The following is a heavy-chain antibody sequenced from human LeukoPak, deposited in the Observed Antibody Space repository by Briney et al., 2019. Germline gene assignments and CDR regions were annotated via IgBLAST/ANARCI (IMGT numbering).Heavy chain of an antibody. Sequence: GGSLRLSCAASGFTFSSYAMSWVRQAPGKGLEWVSSISSSSSYIYYADSVKGRFTISRDNAKNSLYLQMNSLRAEDTAVYYCARVHDSSFDYWGQGTLVTVSS. CDR2: ISSSSSYI. D-gene: IGHD3-22*01. V-gene: IGHV3-21*01. CDR1: GFTFSSYA. CDR3: ARVHDSSFDY. J-gene: IGHJ4*02.